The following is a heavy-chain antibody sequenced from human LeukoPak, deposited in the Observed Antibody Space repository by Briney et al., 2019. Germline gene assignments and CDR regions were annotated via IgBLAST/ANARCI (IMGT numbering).Heavy chain of an antibody. CDR2: ISGSGGST. V-gene: IGHV3-23*01. D-gene: IGHD3-9*01. Sequence: GGSLRLSCAASGFTFNDYGMHWVRQAPGKGLEWVSAISGSGGSTYYADSVKGRFTISRDNSKNTLYLQMNSLRAEDTAVYYCAKAWLYYNYYYGMDVWGQGTTVTVPS. J-gene: IGHJ6*02. CDR1: GFTFNDYG. CDR3: AKAWLYYNYYYGMDV.